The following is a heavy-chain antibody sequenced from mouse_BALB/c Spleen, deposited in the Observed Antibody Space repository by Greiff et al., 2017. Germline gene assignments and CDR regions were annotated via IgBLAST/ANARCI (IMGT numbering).Heavy chain of an antibody. J-gene: IGHJ2*01. Sequence: EVMLVESGGGLVQPGGSRKLSCAASGFTFSSFGMHWVRQAPEKGLEWVAYISSGSSTIYYADTVKGRFTISRDNPKNTLFLQMTSLRSEDTAMSYCARQDGYGFFAYWGQGTTLTVSS. D-gene: IGHD1-2*01. V-gene: IGHV5-17*02. CDR2: ISSGSSTI. CDR3: ARQDGYGFFAY. CDR1: GFTFSSFG.